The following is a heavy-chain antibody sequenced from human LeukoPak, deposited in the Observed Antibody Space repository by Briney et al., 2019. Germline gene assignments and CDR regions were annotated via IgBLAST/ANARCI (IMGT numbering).Heavy chain of an antibody. Sequence: PSETLSLTCTVSGGSISSSSYYWGWIRQPPGKGLEWIGEINHSGSTNYNPSLKSRVTISVDTSKNQFSLKLSSVTAADTAVYYCARRSIFGVALFDPWGQGTLVTVSS. CDR3: ARRSIFGVALFDP. CDR1: GGSISSSSYY. CDR2: INHSGST. V-gene: IGHV4-39*07. D-gene: IGHD3-3*01. J-gene: IGHJ5*02.